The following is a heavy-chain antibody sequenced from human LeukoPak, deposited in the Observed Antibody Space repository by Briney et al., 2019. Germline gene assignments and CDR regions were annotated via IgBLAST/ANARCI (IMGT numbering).Heavy chain of an antibody. V-gene: IGHV3-30*04. J-gene: IGHJ6*02. CDR2: ISYDGSNK. Sequence: GGSLRLSCAASGFTFSSYAMHWVRQAPGKGLEWVAVISYDGSNKYYADSVKGRFTISRDNSKNTLYLQMNSLRAEDTAVYYCAKDQLEAIFGVVIHYGMDVWGQGTTVTVSS. CDR1: GFTFSSYA. CDR3: AKDQLEAIFGVVIHYGMDV. D-gene: IGHD3-3*01.